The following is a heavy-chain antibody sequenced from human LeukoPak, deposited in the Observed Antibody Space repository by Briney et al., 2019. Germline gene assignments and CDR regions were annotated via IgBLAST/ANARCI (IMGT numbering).Heavy chain of an antibody. Sequence: PGGSLRLSCAASGFTFSSYAMHWVRQAPGKGLEYVSAISSNGGSTYYANSVKGRFTISRDNSKNTLYLQMGSLRAEDMAVYYYARSVVYYYYYMDVWGKGTTVTVSS. J-gene: IGHJ6*03. V-gene: IGHV3-64*01. CDR1: GFTFSSYA. CDR2: ISSNGGST. CDR3: ARSVVYYYYYMDV.